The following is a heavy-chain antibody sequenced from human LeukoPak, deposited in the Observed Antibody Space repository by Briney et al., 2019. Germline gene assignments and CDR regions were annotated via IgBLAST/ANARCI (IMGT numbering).Heavy chain of an antibody. CDR1: GGSISSYY. CDR2: IYTSGST. V-gene: IGHV4-4*07. Sequence: PSETLSLTCTVSGGSISSYYWSWIRQPAGKGLEWIGRIYTSGSTNYNPPPKSRVTMSVDTPKNQFSLKLSSVTAADTAVYYCARQLADAFDIWGQGTMVTVSS. CDR3: ARQLADAFDI. J-gene: IGHJ3*02. D-gene: IGHD5-24*01.